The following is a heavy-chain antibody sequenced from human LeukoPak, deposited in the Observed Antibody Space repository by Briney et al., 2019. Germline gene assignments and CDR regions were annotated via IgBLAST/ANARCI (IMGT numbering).Heavy chain of an antibody. CDR3: ARVMSGYYVVLDI. CDR1: GFTFSIYG. CDR2: VGSDGSNK. V-gene: IGHV3-30*02. Sequence: GGSLRLSCAASGFTFSIYGMHWVRQAPGQGLQWVAFVGSDGSNKYYADSVKGRFTISRDNAKNILYLQMNSLRAEDTAVYYCARVMSGYYVVLDIWGQGTMVTVSS. D-gene: IGHD3-3*01. J-gene: IGHJ3*02.